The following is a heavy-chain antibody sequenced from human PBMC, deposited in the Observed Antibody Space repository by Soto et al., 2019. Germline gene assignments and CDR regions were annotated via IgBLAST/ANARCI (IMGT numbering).Heavy chain of an antibody. CDR1: GFTFSNAW. Sequence: GGSLRLSCAASGFTFSNAWMNWVRQAPGKGLEWVGRIKSKTDGGTTDYAAPVKGRFTISRDDSKNTLYLQMNSLKTEDTAVYYCTNGLPAAAHPGYYYYGMDVWGQGTTVTVSS. J-gene: IGHJ6*02. CDR3: TNGLPAAAHPGYYYYGMDV. CDR2: IKSKTDGGTT. V-gene: IGHV3-15*07. D-gene: IGHD6-13*01.